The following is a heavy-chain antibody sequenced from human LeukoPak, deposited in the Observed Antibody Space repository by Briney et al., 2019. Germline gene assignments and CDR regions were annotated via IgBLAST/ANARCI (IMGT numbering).Heavy chain of an antibody. Sequence: PSETLSLTCTVSGGSITSYYWTWIRQPPGKGLEWIGYVYYSGSTSYNPSLKSRVAISVDTSKNQFSLKLSSVTAADTAVYYCARFSPYRVTTRNDYYFYMNVWGKGTTVTVSS. J-gene: IGHJ6*03. V-gene: IGHV4-59*01. CDR2: VYYSGST. CDR3: ARFSPYRVTTRNDYYFYMNV. CDR1: GGSITSYY. D-gene: IGHD1/OR15-1a*01.